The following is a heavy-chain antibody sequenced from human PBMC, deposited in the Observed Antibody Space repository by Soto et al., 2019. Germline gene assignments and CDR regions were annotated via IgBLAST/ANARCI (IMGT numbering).Heavy chain of an antibody. CDR1: GFSFKRFE. CDR2: IGNLGQTL. V-gene: IGHV3-48*03. Sequence: GGSLRLSCVASGFSFKRFEMNWVRQAPGRGLEWGSDIGNLGQTLYCADSVKGRFTVSRDNAKDSLYLQMNSLRAGDTAVYFCSRDDAGKNAGNFAMDLWGKGTTVTVSS. D-gene: IGHD1-1*01. CDR3: SRDDAGKNAGNFAMDL. J-gene: IGHJ6*01.